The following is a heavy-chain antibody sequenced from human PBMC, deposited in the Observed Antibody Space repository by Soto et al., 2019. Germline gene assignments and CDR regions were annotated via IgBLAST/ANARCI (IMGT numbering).Heavy chain of an antibody. CDR2: INQEGTEK. J-gene: IGHJ4*02. D-gene: IGHD6-19*01. CDR3: ARVAELRVTGGWYERGDFDY. Sequence: EVQLLESGGTLVAPGESLRLSCAASGFTFSRYWLTWVRQAPGKGLEWVANINQEGTEKNYEDSLKGRFTISRDNAKSSLSLEMNSLTVEDTAMYYCARVAELRVTGGWYERGDFDYWGQGTQVIVSS. V-gene: IGHV3-7*03. CDR1: GFTFSRYW.